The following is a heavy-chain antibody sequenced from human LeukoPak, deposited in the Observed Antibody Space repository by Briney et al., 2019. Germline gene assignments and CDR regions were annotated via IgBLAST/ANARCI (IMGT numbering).Heavy chain of an antibody. D-gene: IGHD3-10*01. CDR2: IGTAGEI. Sequence: GGSLRLSCAASGFTFSSYDIHWVRQATGKGLEWVSGIGTAGEIYYPGSVKGRFTISRDNAKNSLYLQMNSLRAEDTAVYYCARDRVIHTMGEVRGVKSWFDPWGQGTLVTVSS. CDR3: ARDRVIHTMGEVRGVKSWFDP. CDR1: GFTFSSYD. J-gene: IGHJ5*02. V-gene: IGHV3-13*01.